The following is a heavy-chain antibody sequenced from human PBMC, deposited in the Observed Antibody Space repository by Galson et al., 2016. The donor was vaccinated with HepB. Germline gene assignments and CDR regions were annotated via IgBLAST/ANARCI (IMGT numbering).Heavy chain of an antibody. D-gene: IGHD3-16*01. CDR3: VREGGRGGGSP. CDR1: GFTFTSYW. J-gene: IGHJ5*02. V-gene: IGHV3-7*03. Sequence: SLRLSCAASGFTFTSYWMSWARQPPGKGLEWVANIKQDGSEKNYVASVKGRFTISRDNAKNSLYLQMNSLRAEDTAVYYCVREGGRGGGSPWGQGALVTVSS. CDR2: IKQDGSEK.